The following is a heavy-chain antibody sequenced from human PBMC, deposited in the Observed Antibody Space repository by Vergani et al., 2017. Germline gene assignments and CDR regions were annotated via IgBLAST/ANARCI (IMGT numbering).Heavy chain of an antibody. J-gene: IGHJ4*02. V-gene: IGHV1-2*02. D-gene: IGHD3-10*01. Sequence: QVQLVQSGAEVKKPGASVEVSCKASGYTFTGYYMHWVRQAPGQGLEWMGWINPNSGGTKYAQKFQGRVTMTRDTSISTAYMELSRLISDDTAVYYCARDYARVRGVNPGYWGQGTLVTVSS. CDR3: ARDYARVRGVNPGY. CDR2: INPNSGGT. CDR1: GYTFTGYY.